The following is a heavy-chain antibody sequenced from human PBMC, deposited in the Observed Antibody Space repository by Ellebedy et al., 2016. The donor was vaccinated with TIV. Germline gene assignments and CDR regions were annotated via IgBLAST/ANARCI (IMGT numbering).Heavy chain of an antibody. V-gene: IGHV4-39*01. J-gene: IGHJ4*02. D-gene: IGHD1-1*01. CDR2: IHYTGAT. CDR3: ASGLGTLAMFDF. CDR1: GGSISRSSYH. Sequence: MPSETLSLTCTVSGGSISRSSYHWGWVRQPPGKGLEWIGTIHYTGATSYNPSLKSRVTISVDTSKNQFSLRLTSVTAAETSVYHCASGLGTLAMFDFWGKGALVTVSS.